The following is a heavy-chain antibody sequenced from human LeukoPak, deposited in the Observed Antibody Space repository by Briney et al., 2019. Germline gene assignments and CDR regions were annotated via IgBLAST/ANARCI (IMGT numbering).Heavy chain of an antibody. V-gene: IGHV1-69*13. J-gene: IGHJ6*03. Sequence: ASVKVSCKASGGTFSSYAISWVRQAPGQGLEWMGGIIPIFGTANYAQKFQGRVTITADESTSTAYMELSSLRSEDTAVYYCARVRPIFGVVYYYYYCMDVWGKGTTVTVSS. CDR3: ARVRPIFGVVYYYYYCMDV. CDR2: IIPIFGTA. CDR1: GGTFSSYA. D-gene: IGHD3-3*01.